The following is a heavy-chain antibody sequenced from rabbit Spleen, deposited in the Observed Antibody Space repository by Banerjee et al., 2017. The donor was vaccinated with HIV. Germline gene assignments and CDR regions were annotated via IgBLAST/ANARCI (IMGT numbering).Heavy chain of an antibody. CDR3: ARDTSSSFSSYGMDL. V-gene: IGHV1S40*01. Sequence: QSLEESGGDLVKPGTSLTLTCIASGVSFSGSSYICWVRQAPGKGLEWIACIYVGSGGSTYYASWAKGRFTISKTSSTTVTLQMTSLTAADTATYFCARDTSSSFSSYGMDLWGQGTLVTVS. CDR2: IYVGSGGST. CDR1: GVSFSGSSY. J-gene: IGHJ6*01. D-gene: IGHD1-1*01.